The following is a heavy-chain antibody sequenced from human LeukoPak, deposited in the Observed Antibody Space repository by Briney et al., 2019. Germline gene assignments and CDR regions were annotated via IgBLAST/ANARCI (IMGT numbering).Heavy chain of an antibody. D-gene: IGHD3-10*01. CDR3: ARELNGGDITMVRGVIDY. Sequence: GASVKVSCKASGYTFTSYGISWVRQAPGQGLEWMGWISGYNGNTNYAQKLQGRVTMTTDTSTSTAYMELRSLRSDDTAVYYCARELNGGDITMVRGVIDYWGQGTLVTVSS. J-gene: IGHJ4*02. CDR2: ISGYNGNT. CDR1: GYTFTSYG. V-gene: IGHV1-18*01.